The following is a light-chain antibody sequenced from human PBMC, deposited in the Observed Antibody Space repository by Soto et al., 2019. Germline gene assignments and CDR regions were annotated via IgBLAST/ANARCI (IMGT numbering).Light chain of an antibody. CDR2: GAF. CDR1: QSVSSN. CDR3: PQLNSYPWT. V-gene: IGKV3-15*01. Sequence: EIVLTHSAAALSLSPGERATLYCRASQSVSSNLAWYQQKPGQAPSLLIYGAFTRATGIPARFSGPGSGTDFTLTISSLQPEDFATYYCPQLNSYPWTSGQGTK. J-gene: IGKJ1*01.